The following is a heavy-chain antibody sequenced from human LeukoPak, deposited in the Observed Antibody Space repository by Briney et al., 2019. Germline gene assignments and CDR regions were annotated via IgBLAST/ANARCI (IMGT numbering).Heavy chain of an antibody. D-gene: IGHD3-10*01. CDR3: ANDFENYYGSGSFSFVMDV. V-gene: IGHV3-30*18. J-gene: IGHJ6*02. CDR2: ISYDGRNK. Sequence: HPGGSLRLSCAASGFTFSSYGMHWVRQAPGKGLEWVAVISYDGRNKYYTDSVKGRFTISRDNSKNTLYLQMNSLRAEDTAVYYCANDFENYYGSGSFSFVMDVWGQGTTVTVSS. CDR1: GFTFSSYG.